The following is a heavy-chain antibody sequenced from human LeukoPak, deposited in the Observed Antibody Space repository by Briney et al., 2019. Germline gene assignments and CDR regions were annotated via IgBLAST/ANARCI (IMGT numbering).Heavy chain of an antibody. D-gene: IGHD5-18*01. CDR3: AKDFADLQLWFDY. V-gene: IGHV3-30*18. Sequence: PGGSLRLSCAASGFTFSSYGMHWVRQAPGKGLEWVAVISYDGSNKYYADSVKGRFTISRDNSKNTLYLQMNSLRAEDTAVYYCAKDFADLQLWFDYWGQGTLVTVSS. J-gene: IGHJ4*02. CDR1: GFTFSSYG. CDR2: ISYDGSNK.